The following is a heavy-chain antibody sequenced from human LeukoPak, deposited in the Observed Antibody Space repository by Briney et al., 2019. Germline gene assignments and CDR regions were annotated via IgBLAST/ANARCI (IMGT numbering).Heavy chain of an antibody. CDR2: ISYDGSNK. D-gene: IGHD4-23*01. J-gene: IGHJ4*02. CDR1: GFTFSSYG. Sequence: HPGGSLRLSCAASGFTFSSYGMHWVRQAPGKGLEWVAVISYDGSNKYYADSVKGRFTISRDNSKNTVYLQMNSLRVEDTAVYYCARDFRLGGRWGQGTLVTVSS. V-gene: IGHV3-30*03. CDR3: ARDFRLGGR.